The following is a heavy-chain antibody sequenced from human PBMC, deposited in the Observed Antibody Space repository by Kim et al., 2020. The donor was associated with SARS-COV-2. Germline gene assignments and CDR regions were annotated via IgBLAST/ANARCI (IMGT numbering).Heavy chain of an antibody. D-gene: IGHD1-26*01. Sequence: GGSLRLSCAASGFTFSSYAMSWVRQAPGKGLEWVSAISGSGGSTYYADSVKGRFTISRDNSKNTLYLQMNSLRAEDTAVYYCASGWELLDEPPCPDYWGQGTLVTVSS. CDR2: ISGSGGST. J-gene: IGHJ4*02. CDR3: ASGWELLDEPPCPDY. CDR1: GFTFSSYA. V-gene: IGHV3-23*01.